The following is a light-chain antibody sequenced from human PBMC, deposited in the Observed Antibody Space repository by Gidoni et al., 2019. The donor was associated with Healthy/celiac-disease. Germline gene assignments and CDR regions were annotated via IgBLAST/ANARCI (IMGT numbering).Light chain of an antibody. CDR2: DAS. J-gene: IGKJ4*01. CDR3: QQRSNWPPGLT. Sequence: EIVLTQSPATLSWSPGERATLSCRASQSVSSYLAGYQQKPGQAPRLLIYDASNRATGIPARFSGSGSGTDFTLTISSLEPEDFAVYYCQQRSNWPPGLTFGGGTKVEIK. CDR1: QSVSSY. V-gene: IGKV3-11*01.